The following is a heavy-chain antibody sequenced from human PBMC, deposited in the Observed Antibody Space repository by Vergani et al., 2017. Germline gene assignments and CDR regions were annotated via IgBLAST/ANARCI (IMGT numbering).Heavy chain of an antibody. CDR2: ISYDGTQK. Sequence: QVHLVESVGGVVQPGRSLRLSCVVSGFTSSYYGMHWVRQAPGKGLEWVAVISYDGTQKYYADSVKGRFTISRDNSKSTLYLQMNSLRTEDTAVYYCATKICGTPGCQIGYFREWGQGTLVTVSS. V-gene: IGHV3-30*03. D-gene: IGHD1-1*01. CDR1: GFTSSYYG. CDR3: ATKICGTPGCQIGYFRE. J-gene: IGHJ1*01.